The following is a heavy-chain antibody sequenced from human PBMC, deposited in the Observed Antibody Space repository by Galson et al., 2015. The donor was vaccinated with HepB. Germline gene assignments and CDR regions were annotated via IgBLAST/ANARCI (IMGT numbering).Heavy chain of an antibody. CDR2: ISAGGGST. J-gene: IGHJ4*02. Sequence: SLRLSCAASGFTFRSYAMSWVRQTPRKGLEWVSGISAGGGSTYYADSVKGRFTISREDSKNTLYLQMNGLRVEDTAIYYCAKAPVGYYYDSRGFYTYFFDYWRQGTLVTVSS. V-gene: IGHV3-23*01. CDR3: AKAPVGYYYDSRGFYTYFFDY. CDR1: GFTFRSYA. D-gene: IGHD3-22*01.